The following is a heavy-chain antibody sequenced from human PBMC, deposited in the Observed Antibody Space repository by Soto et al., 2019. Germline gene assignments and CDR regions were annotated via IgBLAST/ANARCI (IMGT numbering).Heavy chain of an antibody. CDR1: GFTFSSYA. CDR2: ISGSGGST. J-gene: IGHJ3*02. D-gene: IGHD3-22*01. V-gene: IGHV3-23*01. CDR3: AKEEGYYYDSSGSGAFDI. Sequence: PGGSLRLSCAASGFTFSSYAMSWVRQAPGKGLEWVSAISGSGGSTYYADSVKGRFTISRDNSKSTLYLQMNSLRAEDTAVYYCAKEEGYYYDSSGSGAFDIWGQGTMVTVSS.